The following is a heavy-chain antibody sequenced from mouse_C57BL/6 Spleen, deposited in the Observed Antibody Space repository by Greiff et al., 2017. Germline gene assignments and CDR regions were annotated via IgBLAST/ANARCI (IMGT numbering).Heavy chain of an antibody. Sequence: QVQLQQPGTELVKPGASVKLSCKASGYTFTSYWMHWVKQRPGQGLEWIGNINPSNGGTNYNEKFKSKATLTVDKSSSTAYMQRSSLTSEDSAVYYCALDGYWDYYAMDYWGQGTSVTVSS. D-gene: IGHD2-3*01. J-gene: IGHJ4*01. V-gene: IGHV1-53*01. CDR1: GYTFTSYW. CDR3: ALDGYWDYYAMDY. CDR2: INPSNGGT.